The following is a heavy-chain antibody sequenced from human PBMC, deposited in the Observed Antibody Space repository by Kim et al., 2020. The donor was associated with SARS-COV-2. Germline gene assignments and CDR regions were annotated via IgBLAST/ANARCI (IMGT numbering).Heavy chain of an antibody. CDR3: ARARMISYHFDY. D-gene: IGHD3-16*01. V-gene: IGHV4-59*01. CDR1: GGSISSYY. CDR2: IYYSGST. Sequence: SETLSLTCTVSGGSISSYYWSWIRQPPGKGLEWIGYIYYSGSTNYNPSLQSRVTMSVDTSKNQFSLKLTSVTAADTAVYYCARARMISYHFDYWGQGTLVTVSS. J-gene: IGHJ4*02.